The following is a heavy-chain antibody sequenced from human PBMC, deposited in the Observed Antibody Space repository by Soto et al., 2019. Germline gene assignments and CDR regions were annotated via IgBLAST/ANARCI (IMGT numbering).Heavy chain of an antibody. CDR1: GVTFSSYG. CDR2: IWYDGSNK. D-gene: IGHD4-17*01. J-gene: IGHJ6*02. V-gene: IGHV3-33*01. Sequence: GGSQRLSCTASGVTFSSYGMHWVRQAPGKGLEWVAVIWYDGSNKYYADSVKGRFTISRDNSKNTLYLQMNSLRAEDTAVYYCARGDYGDYGANNYYYYYGMDVRGQGTTVTVSS. CDR3: ARGDYGDYGANNYYYYYGMDV.